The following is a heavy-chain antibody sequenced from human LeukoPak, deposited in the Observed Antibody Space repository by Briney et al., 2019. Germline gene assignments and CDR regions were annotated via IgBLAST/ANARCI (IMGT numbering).Heavy chain of an antibody. CDR2: ISSSSSYI. Sequence: KTGGSLRLSCAASGFTFSNSSMNWVRQAPGKGLEWVSSISSSSSYISYVDSVGGRFTISRDNAKNSLYLQMSSLRVEDTAVYYCARDLGYSGLDYWGQGTLVTVSS. D-gene: IGHD5-12*01. J-gene: IGHJ4*02. CDR1: GFTFSNSS. V-gene: IGHV3-21*01. CDR3: ARDLGYSGLDY.